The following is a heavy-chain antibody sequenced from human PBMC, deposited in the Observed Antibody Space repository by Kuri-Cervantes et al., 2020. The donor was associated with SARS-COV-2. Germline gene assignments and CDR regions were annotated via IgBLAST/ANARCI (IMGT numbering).Heavy chain of an antibody. CDR1: ETTFPNYD. CDR2: VKTNSGNT. V-gene: IGHV1-8*01. D-gene: IGHD3-3*01. CDR3: ARGVFITNPPSYYYYMDV. J-gene: IGHJ6*03. Sequence: ASVKVSCKAPETTFPNYDINWVRQATGQGLEWMGMVKTNSGNTLYAQIFQGRVTMTRDTSTSTVYMELSRLRSDDTAVYYCARGVFITNPPSYYYYMDVWGKGTTVTVSS.